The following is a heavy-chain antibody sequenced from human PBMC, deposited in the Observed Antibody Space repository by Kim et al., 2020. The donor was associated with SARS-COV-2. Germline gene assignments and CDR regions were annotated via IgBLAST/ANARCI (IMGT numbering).Heavy chain of an antibody. CDR1: GGSISSGGYY. CDR3: ARDRRGGSYHVD. D-gene: IGHD1-26*01. CDR2: IYYSGST. J-gene: IGHJ4*02. Sequence: SETLSLTCTVSGGSISSGGYYWSWIRQHPGKGLEWIGYIYYSGSTYYNPSLKSRVTISVDTSKNQFSLKLSSVTAADTAVYYCARDRRGGSYHVDWGQGTLVTVSS. V-gene: IGHV4-31*03.